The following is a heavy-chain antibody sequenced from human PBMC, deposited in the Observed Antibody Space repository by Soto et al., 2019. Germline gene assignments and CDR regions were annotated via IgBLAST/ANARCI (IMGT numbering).Heavy chain of an antibody. V-gene: IGHV4-59*08. J-gene: IGHJ5*02. CDR1: GGSISSYY. CDR3: ARQVVVAANYLVGWFDP. CDR2: IYYSGST. D-gene: IGHD2-15*01. Sequence: PSETLSLTCTVSGGSISSYYWSWIRQPPGKGLEWIGYIYYSGSTNYNPSLKSRVTISVDTSKNQFSLKLSSVTAADTAVYYCARQVVVAANYLVGWFDPWGQGTLVTVSS.